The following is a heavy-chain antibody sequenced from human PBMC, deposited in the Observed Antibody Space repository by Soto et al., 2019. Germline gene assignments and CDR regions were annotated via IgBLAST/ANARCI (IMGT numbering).Heavy chain of an antibody. V-gene: IGHV4-30-4*01. CDR2: IYYSGST. CDR3: ARVKIEVVVAATPGGDYYYGMDV. Sequence: PSETLSLTCTVSGGSISSGDYYWSWIRQPPGKGLEWIGYIYYSGSTYYNPSLKSRVTISVDTSKNQFSLKLSSVTAADTAVYYCARVKIEVVVAATPGGDYYYGMDVWGQGTTVTVSS. CDR1: GGSISSGDYY. J-gene: IGHJ6*02. D-gene: IGHD2-15*01.